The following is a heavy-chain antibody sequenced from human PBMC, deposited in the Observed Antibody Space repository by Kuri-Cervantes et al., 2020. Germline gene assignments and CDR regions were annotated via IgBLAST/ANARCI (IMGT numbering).Heavy chain of an antibody. CDR2: INPNSGGT. D-gene: IGHD6-19*01. Sequence: ASVKVSCKASGYTFTGYYMHWVRQAPGQGLEWMGWINPNSGGTNYAQKFQGRVTMTRDTSTSTVYMEMNSLRAEDTALYYCARGYSSGSSYWGQGTLVTVSS. J-gene: IGHJ4*02. CDR3: ARGYSSGSSY. V-gene: IGHV1-2*02. CDR1: GYTFTGYY.